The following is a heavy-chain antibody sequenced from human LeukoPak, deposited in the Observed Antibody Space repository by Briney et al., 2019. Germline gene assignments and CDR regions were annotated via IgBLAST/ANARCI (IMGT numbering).Heavy chain of an antibody. CDR3: AKDFSYGDYVVYYYYGMDV. Sequence: GGSLRLSCAAFGFTFSSYAMSWVRQAPGKGLEWVSAISGSGGSTYYADSVKGRFTISRDNSKNTLYLQMNSLRAEDTAVYYCAKDFSYGDYVVYYYYGMDVWGQGTTVTVSS. J-gene: IGHJ6*02. D-gene: IGHD4-17*01. V-gene: IGHV3-23*01. CDR2: ISGSGGST. CDR1: GFTFSSYA.